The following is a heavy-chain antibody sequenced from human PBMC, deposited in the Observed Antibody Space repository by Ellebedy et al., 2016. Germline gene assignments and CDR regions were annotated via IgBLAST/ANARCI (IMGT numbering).Heavy chain of an antibody. D-gene: IGHD3-22*01. J-gene: IGHJ4*02. CDR3: AKTDYQDSSGFWRV. V-gene: IGHV4-59*01. Sequence: SETLSLTCTVSGGSISNYYWSWIRQPPGKGLEWIGYIYYSGTTNYAPSLKSRVSISVDRSRNQLSLKLTSVTAADTAVYFCAKTDYQDSSGFWRVWGQGTLVTVSS. CDR1: GGSISNYY. CDR2: IYYSGTT.